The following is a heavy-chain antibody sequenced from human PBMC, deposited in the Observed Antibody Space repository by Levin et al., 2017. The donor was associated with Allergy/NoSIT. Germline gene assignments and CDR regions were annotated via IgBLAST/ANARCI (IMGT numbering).Heavy chain of an antibody. V-gene: IGHV3-48*02. CDR1: GFTFSSYS. D-gene: IGHD3-22*01. CDR2: ISSASGTI. Sequence: ETLSLTCAASGFTFSSYSMTWVRQAPGKGLEWVSYISSASGTIKYADSVRGRFTISRDNAENSLHLQINNLRDEDTAVYYCARGSVVIPWWYFDLWGRGTLVTVSS. CDR3: ARGSVVIPWWYFDL. J-gene: IGHJ2*01.